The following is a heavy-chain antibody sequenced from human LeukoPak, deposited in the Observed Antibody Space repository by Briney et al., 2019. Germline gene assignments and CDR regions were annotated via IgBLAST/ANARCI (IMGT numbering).Heavy chain of an antibody. CDR2: IYNSGST. CDR3: ARGVVAAAGRTFDF. V-gene: IGHV4-59*01. D-gene: IGHD6-13*01. J-gene: IGHJ4*02. CDR1: GDSFSYFY. Sequence: SETLSLTCTVSGDSFSYFYWSWIRQPPPKGLEWIGYIYNSGSTNYNPSLKSRVTISLDTSKNKFSLKLSSVTAADTAVYYCARGVVAAAGRTFDFWGQRTLVTVSS.